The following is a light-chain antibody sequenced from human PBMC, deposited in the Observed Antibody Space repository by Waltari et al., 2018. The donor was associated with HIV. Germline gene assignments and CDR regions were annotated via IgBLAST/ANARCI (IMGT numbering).Light chain of an antibody. CDR3: CSYAIGGTFV. CDR1: SSDVGSYTL. Sequence: QSALTQPASVSGSPGQSITMSCTGTSSDVGSYTLVSWYQQHPGKAPKLIIYEVNKRPPGITIRFSGFKSGNTASLTITGLQAEDEADYHCCSYAIGGTFVFGGGTKVTVL. J-gene: IGLJ2*01. CDR2: EVN. V-gene: IGLV2-23*02.